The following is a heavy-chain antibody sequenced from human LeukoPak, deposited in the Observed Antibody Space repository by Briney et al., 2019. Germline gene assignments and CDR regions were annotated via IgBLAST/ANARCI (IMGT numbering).Heavy chain of an antibody. J-gene: IGHJ3*02. CDR1: GGTFSSYA. CDR2: IIPIFGTA. CDR3: AIRLLDAFDI. V-gene: IGHV1-69*05. Sequence: SVKVSCKASGGTFSSYAISWVRQAPGQGLEWMGRIIPIFGTANYAQKFQGRVTITTDESTSTAYMGLSSLRSEDTAVYYCAIRLLDAFDIWGQGTMVTVSS.